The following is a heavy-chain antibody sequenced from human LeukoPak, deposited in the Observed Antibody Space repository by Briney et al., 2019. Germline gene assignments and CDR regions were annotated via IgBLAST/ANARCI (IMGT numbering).Heavy chain of an antibody. V-gene: IGHV1-3*01. Sequence: GASVKVSCKASGYTFTSYGISWVRQAPGQRLEWMGWINAGNGNTKYSQKFQGRVTITRDTSTSTAYMELSSLRSEDTAVYYCARDFRERGYSYGWEGYVVAFDIWGQGTMVTVSS. CDR1: GYTFTSYG. CDR3: ARDFRERGYSYGWEGYVVAFDI. CDR2: INAGNGNT. D-gene: IGHD5-18*01. J-gene: IGHJ3*02.